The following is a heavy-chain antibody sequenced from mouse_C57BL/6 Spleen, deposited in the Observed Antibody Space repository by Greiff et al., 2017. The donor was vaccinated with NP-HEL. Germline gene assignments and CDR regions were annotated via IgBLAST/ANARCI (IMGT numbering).Heavy chain of an antibody. Sequence: EVMLVESGEGLVKPGGSLKLSCAASGFTFSSYAMSWVRQTPEKRLEWVAYISSGGDYIYYADTVKGRFTISRDKARNTLYLQMSSLKSEDTAMYYCTRAGYSNPYYYAMDYWGQGTSVTVSS. V-gene: IGHV5-9-1*02. CDR3: TRAGYSNPYYYAMDY. CDR2: ISSGGDYI. J-gene: IGHJ4*01. CDR1: GFTFSSYA. D-gene: IGHD2-5*01.